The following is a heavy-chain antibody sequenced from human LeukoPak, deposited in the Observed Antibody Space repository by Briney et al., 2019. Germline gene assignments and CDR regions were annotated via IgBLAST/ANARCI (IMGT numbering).Heavy chain of an antibody. J-gene: IGHJ4*02. CDR2: MYYSGST. V-gene: IGHV4-61*01. Sequence: SETLSLTCTVSGDSVSSASNYWSWIRQPPGNGLEWIGYMYYSGSTSYNPSLKSRVTISADTSKNQFSLKLSSVTAADTAVYYCARDPGYCSGGSCGNFDYWGQGTLVTVSS. CDR3: ARDPGYCSGGSCGNFDY. CDR1: GDSVSSASNY. D-gene: IGHD2-15*01.